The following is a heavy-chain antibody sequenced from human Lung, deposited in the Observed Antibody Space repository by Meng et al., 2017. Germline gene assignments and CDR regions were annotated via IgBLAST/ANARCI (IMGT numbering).Heavy chain of an antibody. Sequence: GRPQELGRGRVMPSWTMSLTCAVSRGSITSSTWWSWVRHTPGKGLEWFGEIFHSGSTNYIPPLESRVTISVDKSKNQFSLKVYSVTAADTATYYCARFDISSSGRGDYWGQGILVTVSS. D-gene: IGHD1-26*01. CDR3: ARFDISSSGRGDY. V-gene: IGHV4-4*02. J-gene: IGHJ4*02. CDR2: IFHSGST. CDR1: RGSITSSTW.